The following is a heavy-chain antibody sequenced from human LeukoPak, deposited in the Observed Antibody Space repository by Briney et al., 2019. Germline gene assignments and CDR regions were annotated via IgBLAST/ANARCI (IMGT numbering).Heavy chain of an antibody. CDR2: INPNSGGT. CDR3: ARARERYFDWLKEEDAFDP. CDR1: GYTFTGYC. Sequence: GASVKISCKASGYTFTGYCMHWVRQAPGQGLEWMGWINPNSGGTNYAQKFQGRVTMTRDTSISTAYMELSRLRSDDTAVYYCARARERYFDWLKEEDAFDPWGQGTLVTVSS. J-gene: IGHJ5*02. D-gene: IGHD3-9*01. V-gene: IGHV1-2*02.